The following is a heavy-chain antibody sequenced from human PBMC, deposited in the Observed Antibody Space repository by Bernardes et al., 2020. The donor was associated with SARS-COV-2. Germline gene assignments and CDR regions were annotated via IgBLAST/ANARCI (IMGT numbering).Heavy chain of an antibody. CDR1: GFTFSNHL. CDR2: ISGRGGTT. V-gene: IGHV3-23*01. Sequence: GGSLRLSCVASGFTFSNHLFSWVRQAPGKGLEWVSGISGRGGTTFYADSVKGRFTVSRDNFKNMLYLQLNSLRAEDTAVYYCAKDSVDGGSGYYYGDYCGVDVWGQGTTVTVSS. CDR3: AKDSVDGGSGYYYGDYCGVDV. J-gene: IGHJ6*02. D-gene: IGHD3-22*01.